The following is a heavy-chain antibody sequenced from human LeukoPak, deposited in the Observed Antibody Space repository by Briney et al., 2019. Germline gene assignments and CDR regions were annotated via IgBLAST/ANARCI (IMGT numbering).Heavy chain of an antibody. Sequence: SETLSLTCTVSGGSINNHYWSWIRQPPGKRLEWIGYIYYSGSTDYNPSLKSRVTMLVDTSKDQFSLKLYSVTAADTAVYYCARGRTVVTPKGAFDIWGQGTKVTVSS. D-gene: IGHD4-23*01. CDR2: IYYSGST. CDR3: ARGRTVVTPKGAFDI. J-gene: IGHJ3*02. CDR1: GGSINNHY. V-gene: IGHV4-59*11.